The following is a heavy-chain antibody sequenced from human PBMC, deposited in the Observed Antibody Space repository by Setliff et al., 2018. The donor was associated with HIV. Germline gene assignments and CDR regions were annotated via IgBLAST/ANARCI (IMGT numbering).Heavy chain of an antibody. CDR2: IYTSGST. CDR1: GGSISSGSNY. Sequence: KPSETLSLTCTVSGGSISSGSNYWSWIRQPAGKGLEWIGHIYTSGSTNYNPSLKSRVTISVDTSKNQFYLKLSSVTAADTAAYYCARILLYDSSAYFVNAFDIWGQGTVVTVSS. CDR3: ARILLYDSSAYFVNAFDI. V-gene: IGHV4-61*09. D-gene: IGHD3-22*01. J-gene: IGHJ3*02.